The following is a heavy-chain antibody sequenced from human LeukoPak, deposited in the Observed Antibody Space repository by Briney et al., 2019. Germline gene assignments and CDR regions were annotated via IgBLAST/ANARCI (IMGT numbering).Heavy chain of an antibody. V-gene: IGHV4-38-2*02. CDR2: IYHSGST. CDR3: ARDGVINAFDI. Sequence: SETLSLTCTVSGYSISSGYYWGWIRQPPGKGLEWIGSIYHSGSTYYNPSLKSRVTISVDTSKNQFSLKLSSVTAADTAVYYCARDGVINAFDIWGQGTMVTVSS. J-gene: IGHJ3*02. D-gene: IGHD3-22*01. CDR1: GYSISSGYY.